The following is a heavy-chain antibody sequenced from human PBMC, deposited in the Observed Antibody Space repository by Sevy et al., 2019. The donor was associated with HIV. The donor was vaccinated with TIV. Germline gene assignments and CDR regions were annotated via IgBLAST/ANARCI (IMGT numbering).Heavy chain of an antibody. D-gene: IGHD3-10*01. J-gene: IGHJ5*01. CDR3: TRVRGLLGWFDS. CDR2: ISYDGSRT. CDR1: GFTFSDYT. Sequence: GGSLRLSCAASGFTFSDYTIHWVRQAPGKGLEWVAVISYDGSRTSYEDSVKGRFTISRDNSKNTLFLQMNSLRAADTAVYYCTRVRGLLGWFDSWGQGTLVTVSS. V-gene: IGHV3-30*04.